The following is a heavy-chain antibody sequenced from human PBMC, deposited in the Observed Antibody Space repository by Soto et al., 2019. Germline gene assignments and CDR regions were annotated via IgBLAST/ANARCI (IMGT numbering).Heavy chain of an antibody. D-gene: IGHD1-7*01. V-gene: IGHV3-23*01. CDR1: GLTFSNYA. CDR2: MRGSSSTT. CDR3: AKNQERELPRVIDF. Sequence: EVRLLESGGGLVKPGGSLRLSCATSGLTFSNYAMSWVRQAPGGGLEGVLSMRGSSSTTNYGDSVRGRFTISRDRSNNTLYLQVGSVRAEDTALYYCAKNQERELPRVIDFWGQGTLVTVSS. J-gene: IGHJ4*02.